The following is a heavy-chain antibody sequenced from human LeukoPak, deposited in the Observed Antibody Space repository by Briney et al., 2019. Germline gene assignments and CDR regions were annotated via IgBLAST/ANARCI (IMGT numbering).Heavy chain of an antibody. CDR2: VSSSCDYI. Sequence: GGSLRLSCAASGFTFNTYTMNWVRQAPGKGLEWVSSVSSSCDYIYYGDSVKGRFTISRDNAKHSLYLQMNSLRAEDTAVYYCARDSDSSGWLDYYMDVWGKGTMVTISS. J-gene: IGHJ6*03. CDR3: ARDSDSSGWLDYYMDV. D-gene: IGHD6-19*01. V-gene: IGHV3-21*01. CDR1: GFTFNTYT.